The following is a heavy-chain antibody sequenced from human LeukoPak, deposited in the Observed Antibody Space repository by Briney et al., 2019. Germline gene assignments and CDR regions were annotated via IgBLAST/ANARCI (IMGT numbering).Heavy chain of an antibody. CDR3: AREGYDFWSGYSHYYGMDV. CDR1: GGSISSYY. J-gene: IGHJ6*02. D-gene: IGHD3-3*01. Sequence: PSQSLSLACTVAGGSISSYYWSWVRQPPGRGLEWIGYIYYSGSTNYKPSLKSRVTISVDTSKNQFSLKLSSVTAADTAVYYCAREGYDFWSGYSHYYGMDVWGQGTTVTVSS. V-gene: IGHV4-59*01. CDR2: IYYSGST.